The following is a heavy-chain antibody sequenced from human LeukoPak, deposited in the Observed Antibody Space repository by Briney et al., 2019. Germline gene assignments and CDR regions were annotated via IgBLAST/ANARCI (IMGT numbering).Heavy chain of an antibody. CDR3: AGGLSSDYYYMDV. CDR1: GFRFSSYE. J-gene: IGHJ6*03. Sequence: PGGSLRLSCAASGFRFSSYEMNWVRQAPGKGLEWVSHISSSGSIIFYADSVKGRFTVSRDNAKNSLYLQMNSLRAEDTSVYYCAGGLSSDYYYMDVWGKGTTVTVSS. CDR2: ISSSGSII. V-gene: IGHV3-48*03.